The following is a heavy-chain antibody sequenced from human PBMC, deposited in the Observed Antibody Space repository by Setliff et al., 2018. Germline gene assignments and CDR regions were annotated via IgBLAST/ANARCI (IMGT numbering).Heavy chain of an antibody. CDR3: AKGDSSTRYFDY. Sequence: GGSLRLSCAASGFTFSSYAMSWVRQAPGKGLEWVSLITGSGGGTYYADSVKGRFTISRDNSKNTLYLQMNSLRAEDTAVYYCAKGDSSTRYFDYWGQGTLVTVSS. V-gene: IGHV3-23*01. D-gene: IGHD6-13*01. CDR2: ITGSGGGT. J-gene: IGHJ4*02. CDR1: GFTFSSYA.